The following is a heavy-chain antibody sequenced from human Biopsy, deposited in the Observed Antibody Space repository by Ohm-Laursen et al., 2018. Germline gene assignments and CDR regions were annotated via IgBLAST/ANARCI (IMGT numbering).Heavy chain of an antibody. Sequence: SLRLSCAASEFIFSRFWMYWVRQAPGKGLVWVSRINSDGSSTNYADAVKGRFTISRDNAKNTLYLQMNSLRAEDTAVYYCARGGFFAYSTFDYWGQGALVTVSS. D-gene: IGHD4-11*01. CDR2: INSDGSST. J-gene: IGHJ4*02. CDR3: ARGGFFAYSTFDY. V-gene: IGHV3-74*01. CDR1: EFIFSRFW.